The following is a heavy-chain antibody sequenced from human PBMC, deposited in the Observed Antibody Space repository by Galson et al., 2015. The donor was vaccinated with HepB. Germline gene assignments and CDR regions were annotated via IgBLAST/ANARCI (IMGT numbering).Heavy chain of an antibody. CDR1: GYTFTAYG. J-gene: IGHJ2*01. CDR2: ISGYDDKT. Sequence: VKVSCKASGYTFTAYGISWVRQAPGQGLEWMGWISGYDDKTHYAQKFQDRVTLTTDRSTSTAYMELRSLRSDDTAVYFCAKDGSYDPWYFDLWGRGTLVTVSS. CDR3: AKDGSYDPWYFDL. D-gene: IGHD1-26*01. V-gene: IGHV1-18*04.